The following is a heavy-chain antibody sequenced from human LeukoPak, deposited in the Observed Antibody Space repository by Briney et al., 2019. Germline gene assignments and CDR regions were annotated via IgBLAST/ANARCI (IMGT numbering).Heavy chain of an antibody. V-gene: IGHV4-39*01. D-gene: IGHD3-22*01. CDR3: ARPGGTLYCYDSSGYYYDYFDH. CDR1: GGSIGSSSYY. J-gene: IGHJ4*02. CDR2: MYYSGST. Sequence: PSETLSLTCTVSGGSIGSSSYYWGWIRQPPGKGLEWIGSMYYSGSTHYNPSLKSRVTISVDTSKNQFSLKLSSVTAADTAVYYCARPGGTLYCYDSSGYYYDYFDHWGQGTLVTVSS.